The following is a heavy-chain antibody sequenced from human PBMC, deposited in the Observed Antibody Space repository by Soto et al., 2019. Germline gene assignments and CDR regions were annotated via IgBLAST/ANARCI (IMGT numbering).Heavy chain of an antibody. J-gene: IGHJ4*02. D-gene: IGHD2-15*01. V-gene: IGHV1-69*13. CDR2: IIPIFGTA. Sequence: ASVKVSCKASGGTFSSYAISWVRQAPGQGLEWMGGIIPIFGTANYAQKFQGRVTITADESTSTAYMELSSLRSEDTAVYYCARTISDTVVTYYFDYWGQGTLVTVSS. CDR1: GGTFSSYA. CDR3: ARTISDTVVTYYFDY.